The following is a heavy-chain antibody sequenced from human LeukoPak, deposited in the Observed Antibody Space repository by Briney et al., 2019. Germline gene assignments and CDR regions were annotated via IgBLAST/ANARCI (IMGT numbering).Heavy chain of an antibody. CDR2: IYYSGST. J-gene: IGHJ4*02. D-gene: IGHD5-18*01. CDR3: ARMGDSYGYYFDY. V-gene: IGHV4-39*07. Sequence: SETLSLTCTVSGGSISSSSYYWGWIRQPPGKGLEWIGSIYYSGSTYYNPSLKSRVTISVDTSKNQFSLKLSSVTAADTAVYYCARMGDSYGYYFDYWGQGTLVTVSS. CDR1: GGSISSSSYY.